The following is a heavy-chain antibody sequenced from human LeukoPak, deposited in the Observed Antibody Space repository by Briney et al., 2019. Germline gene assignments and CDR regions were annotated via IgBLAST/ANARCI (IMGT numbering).Heavy chain of an antibody. J-gene: IGHJ3*02. CDR2: IYYSGST. D-gene: IGHD1-14*01. Sequence: SETLSLTCTVSGGSISSYYWSWIRQPPGKGLEWIAYIYYSGSTNYNPSLKSRVNISVDTSKNQFSLKLSSVTAADTAVYYCARQPGGTAVFDIWAKGTMVTV. CDR1: GGSISSYY. CDR3: ARQPGGTAVFDI. V-gene: IGHV4-59*08.